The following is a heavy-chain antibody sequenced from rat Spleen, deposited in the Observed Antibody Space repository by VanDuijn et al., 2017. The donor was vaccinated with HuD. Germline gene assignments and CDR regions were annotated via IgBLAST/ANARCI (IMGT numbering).Heavy chain of an antibody. J-gene: IGHJ4*01. Sequence: EVQLVESGGGLVQPGRSMKLSCAASGFTFSNYDMAWVRQAPTKGLEWVASISYDGSSTYYRDSVKGRFTISRDNAKSTLYLQMDSLRSEDTATYYCTTHYGGVMDAWGQGASVTVSS. V-gene: IGHV5-20*01. CDR3: TTHYGGVMDA. CDR2: ISYDGSST. CDR1: GFTFSNYD. D-gene: IGHD1-11*01.